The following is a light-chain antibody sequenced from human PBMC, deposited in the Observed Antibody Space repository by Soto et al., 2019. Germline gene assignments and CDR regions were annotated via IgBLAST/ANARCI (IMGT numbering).Light chain of an antibody. Sequence: EIVMTQSPATLSVSPGERATLSCRASQSVSNNLAWYQKKPGQAPRLLSYGASTRATGIQARSRGSGSGTEFPLTCSNLQFEEFAVYCCQQYNIWWTFGQGTKVEIK. CDR3: QQYNIWWT. V-gene: IGKV3-15*01. J-gene: IGKJ1*01. CDR2: GAS. CDR1: QSVSNN.